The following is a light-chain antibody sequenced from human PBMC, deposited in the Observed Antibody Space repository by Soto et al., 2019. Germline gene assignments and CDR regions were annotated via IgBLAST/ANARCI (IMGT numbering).Light chain of an antibody. CDR1: QFITNY. Sequence: DIQMTQSPLSLSASVGDTVTITCRASQFITNYLNWYQHKPGRGPKVLIYAASSLQSGVPSRFSGSGSGTDFTLTITSLQPADFATYFCQQTFITPYTFGRGTKLEIK. V-gene: IGKV1-39*01. CDR3: QQTFITPYT. J-gene: IGKJ2*01. CDR2: AAS.